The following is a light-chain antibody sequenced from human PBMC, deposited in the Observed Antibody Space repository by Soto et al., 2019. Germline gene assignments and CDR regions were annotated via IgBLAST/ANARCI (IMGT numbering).Light chain of an antibody. CDR2: GAS. Sequence: DIVMTQSPATLSVSPGERATLSCRASQTISSNLAWYQQKPGQTPMLLIYGASTRAAGIPARFSGSGSGTDFTLTITSLQSEGFAVYYCQQYNNWPPYTCGPGTKVDI. J-gene: IGKJ3*01. CDR3: QQYNNWPPYT. V-gene: IGKV3-15*01. CDR1: QTISSN.